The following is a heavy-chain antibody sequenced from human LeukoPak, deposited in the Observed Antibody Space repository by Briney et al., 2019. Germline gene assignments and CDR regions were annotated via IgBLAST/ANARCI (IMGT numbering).Heavy chain of an antibody. CDR3: ARRLVATITSAFDI. V-gene: IGHV4-38-2*01. CDR1: GYSISSGYY. CDR2: IYHSGST. Sequence: PSETLPLTCAVSGYSISSGYYWGWIRQPPGKGLEWIGSIYHSGSTYYNPSLKSRVTISVDTSKNQFSPKLSSVTPADTAVYYCARRLVATITSAFDIWGQGTMVTVSS. J-gene: IGHJ3*02. D-gene: IGHD5-12*01.